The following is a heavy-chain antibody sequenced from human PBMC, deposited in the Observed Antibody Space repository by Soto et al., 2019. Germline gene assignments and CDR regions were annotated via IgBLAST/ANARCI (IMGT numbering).Heavy chain of an antibody. CDR2: ISKSDYT. Sequence: LRLSCTVSGFAFNNYGINWVRQAPGQGLEWVSSISKSDYTYYSDSVKGRFTISRDNAKNSVSLQMNTLRVEDTAVYYCAREDSIIIPAVSDFWGQGTLVTVSS. J-gene: IGHJ4*02. V-gene: IGHV3-21*01. D-gene: IGHD2-2*01. CDR1: GFAFNNYG. CDR3: AREDSIIIPAVSDF.